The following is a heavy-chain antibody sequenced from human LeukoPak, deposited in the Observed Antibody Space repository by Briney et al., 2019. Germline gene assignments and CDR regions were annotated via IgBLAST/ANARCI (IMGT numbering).Heavy chain of an antibody. CDR1: GGSISSYY. CDR3: ARHYYSNNWFVP. Sequence: PSETLSLTCTVSGGSISSYYWSWIRQPPGKGLEWIGYIYYSGSPNYNPSLKSRVTISVDTSKNQFSLKLSSVTAADTAVYYCARHYYSNNWFVPWGQGTLVTVSS. D-gene: IGHD2/OR15-2a*01. CDR2: IYYSGSP. V-gene: IGHV4-59*08. J-gene: IGHJ5*02.